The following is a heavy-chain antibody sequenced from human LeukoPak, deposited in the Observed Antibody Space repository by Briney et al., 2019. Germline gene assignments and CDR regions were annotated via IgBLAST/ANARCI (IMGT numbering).Heavy chain of an antibody. CDR2: FYYSAST. CDR1: GGSVSSGSYY. V-gene: IGHV4-61*01. CDR3: ARSPNSSGWYTY. D-gene: IGHD6-19*01. J-gene: IGHJ4*02. Sequence: ASETLSLTCTVSGGSVSSGSYYWNWIRQPPGKGLEWIGYFYYSASTNYNPSLKSRVTISLDTSKNQFSLKLSSVTAADTAVYYCARSPNSSGWYTYWGQGTLVTVSS.